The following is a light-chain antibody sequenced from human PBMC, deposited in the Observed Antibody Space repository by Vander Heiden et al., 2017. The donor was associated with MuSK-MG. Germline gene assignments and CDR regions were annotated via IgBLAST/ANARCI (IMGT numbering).Light chain of an antibody. J-gene: IGKJ1*01. V-gene: IGKV1-39*01. Sequence: DIPLTQSPSSLSVSVGDRVTITCRASQSISNYLNWYQQKPGKAPKLLMYAASSLQSGVPSRFSGSGSGTDFTLTISSLQPEDFATYYCQQSYSTPWTCGQGTKVEIK. CDR1: QSISNY. CDR2: AAS. CDR3: QQSYSTPWT.